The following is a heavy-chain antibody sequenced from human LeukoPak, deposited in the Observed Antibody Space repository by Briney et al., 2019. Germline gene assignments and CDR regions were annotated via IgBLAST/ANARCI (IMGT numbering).Heavy chain of an antibody. J-gene: IGHJ6*03. CDR1: GSTFSSYE. D-gene: IGHD3-10*01. Sequence: GGSLRLSCAASGSTFSSYEVNWVRQAPGKGLEWVSYIDSSGRTIHYADSVKGRFTISRENAKNSLYLQMNSLRAEDTADYYCARGVGRASYYYYMDVWGKGTTVTVSS. V-gene: IGHV3-48*03. CDR2: IDSSGRTI. CDR3: ARGVGRASYYYYMDV.